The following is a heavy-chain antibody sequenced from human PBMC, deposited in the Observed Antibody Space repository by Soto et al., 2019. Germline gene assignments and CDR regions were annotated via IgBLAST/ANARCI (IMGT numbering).Heavy chain of an antibody. CDR3: ARSRGGYFGY. J-gene: IGHJ4*02. D-gene: IGHD3-22*01. Sequence: QVQLQESGPGLVKPSETLSLTCTASGGSISSYSWSWIRQPPGKGLEWIGYIYYSGSTNYNPSLKSRVTISVDTSKNQFSLKLSSVTAADTAVYYCARSRGGYFGYWGQGTLVTVSS. CDR1: GGSISSYS. CDR2: IYYSGST. V-gene: IGHV4-59*01.